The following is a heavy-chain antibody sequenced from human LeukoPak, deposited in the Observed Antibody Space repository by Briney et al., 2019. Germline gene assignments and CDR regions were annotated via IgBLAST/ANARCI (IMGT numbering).Heavy chain of an antibody. J-gene: IGHJ4*02. D-gene: IGHD3-10*01. CDR3: ARLNNQITMVRGVRGTLYNDY. V-gene: IGHV5-51*01. CDR2: IYPGDSDT. Sequence: GESLKISCKGSGYSFTSYWIGWVRQMPGKGLEWMGIIYPGDSDTRYSPSFQGQVTISADKSISTAYLQWSSLKASDTAMYYCARLNNQITMVRGVRGTLYNDYWGLGTLVTVSS. CDR1: GYSFTSYW.